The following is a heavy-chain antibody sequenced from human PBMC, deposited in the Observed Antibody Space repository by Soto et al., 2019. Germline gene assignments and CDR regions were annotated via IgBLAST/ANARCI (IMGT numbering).Heavy chain of an antibody. D-gene: IGHD5-12*01. V-gene: IGHV1-69*14. J-gene: IGHJ4*02. CDR2: IVPTVDTS. Sequence: QVQLVQSGAEVRQPASSVKVSCKTSGATFSSYAITWVRQAPGQGLEWMGGIVPTVDTSTYAQKFQGRGTITADKFTNTVYMELSRLRSDDTAVYYCVRVVAIPGYPDNWGQGTLVTVSS. CDR3: VRVVAIPGYPDN. CDR1: GATFSSYA.